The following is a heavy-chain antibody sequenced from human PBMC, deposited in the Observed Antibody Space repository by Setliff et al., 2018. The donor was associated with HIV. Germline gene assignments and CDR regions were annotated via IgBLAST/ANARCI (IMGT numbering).Heavy chain of an antibody. D-gene: IGHD6-13*01. CDR2: IHPVDSDT. J-gene: IGHJ3*02. CDR1: GYSFTSNW. CDR3: ARHRHTAAGTLDAFDI. Sequence: PGASLKISCKGSGYSFTSNWIGWVRQMPGKGLEWMGIIHPVDSDTRYSPSFQGQVTISADKSFSTAYLQWSTLKASDTAIFYCARHRHTAAGTLDAFDIWGQGTVVTVSS. V-gene: IGHV5-51*01.